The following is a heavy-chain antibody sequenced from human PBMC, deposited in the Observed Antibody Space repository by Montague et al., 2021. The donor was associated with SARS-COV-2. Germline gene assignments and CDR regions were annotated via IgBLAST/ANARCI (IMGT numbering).Heavy chain of an antibody. D-gene: IGHD1-26*01. CDR1: GDSSNSGSYY. V-gene: IGHV4-61*02. CDR2: VYRSGDT. J-gene: IGHJ3*01. Sequence: TLSLTCTVSGDSSNSGSYYWSWLRQPAGKGLEWIGRVYRSGDTNYXXXLESRISISIDTSKNQISLRLTSVTAADTGVYYCGRGLVGFAGHCLWGHGTMVTVS. CDR3: GRGLVGFAGHCL.